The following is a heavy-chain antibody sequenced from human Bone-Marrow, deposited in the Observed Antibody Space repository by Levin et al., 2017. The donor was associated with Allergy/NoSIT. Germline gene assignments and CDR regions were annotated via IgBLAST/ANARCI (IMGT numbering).Heavy chain of an antibody. Sequence: SETLSLTCTVSGGSIGDYYWSWIRQSPGKGLEWIGYIFYDASTNYNPSLNSRLRISVDRSKNRISLRLSSVTSADSAIYYCARDRKDGGWFRGFDLWGHGTTVIVSS. D-gene: IGHD6-19*01. V-gene: IGHV4-59*01. CDR1: GGSIGDYY. J-gene: IGHJ3*01. CDR2: IFYDAST. CDR3: ARDRKDGGWFRGFDL.